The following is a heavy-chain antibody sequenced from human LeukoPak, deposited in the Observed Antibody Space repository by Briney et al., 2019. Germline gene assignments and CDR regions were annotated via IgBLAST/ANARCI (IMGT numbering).Heavy chain of an antibody. V-gene: IGHV3-23*01. CDR3: AKGGYGLAARPDAFDI. CDR1: GFTFSSYA. D-gene: IGHD6-6*01. CDR2: ISGSGGST. J-gene: IGHJ3*02. Sequence: GGSLRLSCAASGFTFSSYAMSWVRQAPGKGLEWVSAISGSGGSTYYADSVKGRFTISRDNSKNTLYLQMNSLRAEDTAVYYCAKGGYGLAARPDAFDIWGQGTMVTVSS.